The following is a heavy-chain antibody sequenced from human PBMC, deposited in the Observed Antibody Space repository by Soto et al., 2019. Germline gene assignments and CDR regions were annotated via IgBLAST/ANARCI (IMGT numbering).Heavy chain of an antibody. CDR1: GGSFSGYY. Sequence: QVQLQQWGAGLLKPSETLSLTCAVYGGSFSGYYWSWIRQPPGKGLEWIGEINHSGSTNYNPSLKSRVTISVDTSKNQFALKLSSVTAAATAVYYCARFIVVVPAATKTFWFDPWGQGTLVTVSS. D-gene: IGHD2-2*01. J-gene: IGHJ5*02. CDR2: INHSGST. CDR3: ARFIVVVPAATKTFWFDP. V-gene: IGHV4-34*01.